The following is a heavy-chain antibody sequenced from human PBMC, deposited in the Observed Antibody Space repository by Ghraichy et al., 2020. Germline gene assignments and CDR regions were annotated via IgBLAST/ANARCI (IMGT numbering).Heavy chain of an antibody. J-gene: IGHJ4*02. CDR1: GFTFSDYY. V-gene: IGHV3-11*01. CDR3: AREGYYDFWSGPTTPDY. Sequence: LSLTCAASGFTFSDYYMSWIRQAPGKGLEWVSYISSSGSTIYYADSVKGRFTISRDNAKNSLYLQMNSLRAEDTAVYYCAREGYYDFWSGPTTPDYWGQGTLVTVSS. D-gene: IGHD3-3*01. CDR2: ISSSGSTI.